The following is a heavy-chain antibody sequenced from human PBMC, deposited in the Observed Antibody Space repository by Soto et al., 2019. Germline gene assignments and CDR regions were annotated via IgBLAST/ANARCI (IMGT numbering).Heavy chain of an antibody. CDR1: GFTFSNAW. Sequence: EVQLVESGGGLVKPGGSLRLSCAASGFTFSNAWMSWVRQAPGKGLEWVGRIKSKTDGGTTDYTAPVKGRFTISRDDSKNTLYLQMNSLKTEDTAVYYCTTGDYYYDSSGYYCWGQGTLVTVSS. V-gene: IGHV3-15*01. CDR2: IKSKTDGGTT. CDR3: TTGDYYYDSSGYYC. J-gene: IGHJ4*02. D-gene: IGHD3-22*01.